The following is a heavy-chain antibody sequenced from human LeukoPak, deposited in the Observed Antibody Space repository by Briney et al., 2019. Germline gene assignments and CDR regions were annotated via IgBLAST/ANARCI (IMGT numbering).Heavy chain of an antibody. CDR2: IYYSGST. D-gene: IGHD6-19*01. CDR3: ARDQIAVAGTEAN. CDR1: GYSISSGYY. J-gene: IGHJ4*02. Sequence: SETLSLTCTVSGYSISSGYYWGWIRQPPGKGLEWIGSIYYSGSTYYNPSLKSRVTISVDTSKNQFSLKLSSVTAADTAVYYCARDQIAVAGTEANWGQGTLVTVSS. V-gene: IGHV4-38-2*02.